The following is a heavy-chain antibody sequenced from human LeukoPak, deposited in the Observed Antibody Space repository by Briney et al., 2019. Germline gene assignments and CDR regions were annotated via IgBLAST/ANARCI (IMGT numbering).Heavy chain of an antibody. Sequence: ASVKVSCKASGYTFTTYDINWVRQATGQGLEWMGWMDPKSGNTAYAQNFQGRVTITRNTSITTAYMELTSLTSEDTAIHYCARSIGSSSSPWGQGTLVSVSS. V-gene: IGHV1-8*03. D-gene: IGHD6-13*01. CDR2: MDPKSGNT. J-gene: IGHJ5*02. CDR1: GYTFTTYD. CDR3: ARSIGSSSSP.